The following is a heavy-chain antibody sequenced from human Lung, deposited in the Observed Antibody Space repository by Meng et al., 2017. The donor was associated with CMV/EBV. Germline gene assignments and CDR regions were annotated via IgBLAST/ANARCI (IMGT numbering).Heavy chain of an antibody. CDR1: FTCSSYS. V-gene: IGHV3-21*01. Sequence: FTCSSYSMNWVRQAPGKGLEWVSSISSSSSYIYYADSVKGRFTISRDNAKNSLYLQMNSLRAEDTAVYYCARDSRVTIFGVVNYFDYWGQGTLVTVSS. D-gene: IGHD3-3*01. J-gene: IGHJ4*02. CDR2: ISSSSSYI. CDR3: ARDSRVTIFGVVNYFDY.